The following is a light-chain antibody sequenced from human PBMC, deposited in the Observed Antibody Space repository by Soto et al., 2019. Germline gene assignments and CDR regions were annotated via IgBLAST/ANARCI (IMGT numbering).Light chain of an antibody. CDR2: DAS. V-gene: IGKV3D-15*01. Sequence: EIVMTQSPATLSVSPGDRATLFCRASQSVGNDLAWYQQKPGQAPRPLIYDASTRATGIPARFSGSGSGTEFTLTISSLLSEDFAVYSCQQYNNWPLTFGGGTKVDIK. CDR3: QQYNNWPLT. J-gene: IGKJ4*01. CDR1: QSVGND.